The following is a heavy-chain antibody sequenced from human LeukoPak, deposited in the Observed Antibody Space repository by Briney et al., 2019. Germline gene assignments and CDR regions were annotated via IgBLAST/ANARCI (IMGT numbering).Heavy chain of an antibody. D-gene: IGHD2-2*01. J-gene: IGHJ3*02. CDR1: GYTFTSYG. Sequence: ASVKVSCKASGYTFTSYGISWVRQAPGQGLEWMGWISAYNGNTNYAQKLQGRVTMTTDTSTSTAYMELRSLRSDDTAVYYCARVKLGRYQLLFSGSPVAFDIWGQGTMVTVSS. V-gene: IGHV1-18*01. CDR3: ARVKLGRYQLLFSGSPVAFDI. CDR2: ISAYNGNT.